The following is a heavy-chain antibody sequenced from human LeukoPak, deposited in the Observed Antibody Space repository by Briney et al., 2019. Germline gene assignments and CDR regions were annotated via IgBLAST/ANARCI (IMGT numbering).Heavy chain of an antibody. D-gene: IGHD3-22*01. CDR2: IKSKTDGGTT. CDR1: GFTFSYAW. V-gene: IGHV3-15*01. Sequence: GGSLRLSCAASGFTFSYAWMSWVRQAPGKGLEWVGRIKSKTDGGTTDYAAPVKGRFTISRDDSKNTLYLQMNSLKTEDTAVYYCTTDPYYYDSSGYYGGKEAYYFDYWGQGTLVTVSS. CDR3: TTDPYYYDSSGYYGGKEAYYFDY. J-gene: IGHJ4*02.